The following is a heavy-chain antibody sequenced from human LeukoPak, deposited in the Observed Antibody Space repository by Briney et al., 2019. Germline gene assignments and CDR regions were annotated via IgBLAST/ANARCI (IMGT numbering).Heavy chain of an antibody. Sequence: PPGTLSLTCGVSGGSIDITNYWSWVRQAPGKGLEWIGEISHGGTTNYNPSLRSRVAMSLDRANNQFSLSLTSVTAADTAVYYCTRGNRPFCPFAHWGQGVLVTVSS. V-gene: IGHV4-4*03. CDR2: ISHGGTT. D-gene: IGHD2/OR15-2a*01. CDR3: TRGNRPFCPFAH. J-gene: IGHJ4*02. CDR1: GGSIDITNY.